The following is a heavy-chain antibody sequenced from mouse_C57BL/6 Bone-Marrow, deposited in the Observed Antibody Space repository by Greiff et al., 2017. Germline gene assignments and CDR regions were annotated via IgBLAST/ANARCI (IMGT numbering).Heavy chain of an antibody. V-gene: IGHV5-4*01. D-gene: IGHD2-2*01. Sequence: EVKLMESGGGLVKPGGSLKLSCAASGFTFSSYAMSWVRQTPEKRLEWVATISDGGSYPSYPDNVKGRFTISRGNAKNNLYLQMSHLKSEDTAMYYYARDHDGNDGYWGQGTTLTVSS. CDR2: ISDGGSYP. J-gene: IGHJ2*01. CDR3: ARDHDGNDGY. CDR1: GFTFSSYA.